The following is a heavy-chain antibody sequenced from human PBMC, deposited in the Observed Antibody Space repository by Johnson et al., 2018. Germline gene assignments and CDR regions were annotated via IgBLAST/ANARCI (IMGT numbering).Heavy chain of an antibody. J-gene: IGHJ6*03. V-gene: IGHV3-23*04. D-gene: IGHD1-26*01. CDR1: GFTFSSYA. CDR2: ISGSGGRP. Sequence: VQLVESGGGLVQPGGSLRLCCAASGFTFSSYAMSWVRQAPGKGLEWVSAISGSGGRPYYADSVTGRFIISRDNSKNTLYLQMNSLRAEDTAVYYCAKGPVARAYYYYYMDVWGKGTTVTVSS. CDR3: AKGPVARAYYYYYMDV.